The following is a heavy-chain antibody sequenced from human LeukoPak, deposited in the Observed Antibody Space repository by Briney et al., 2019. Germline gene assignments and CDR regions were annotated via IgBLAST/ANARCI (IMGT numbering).Heavy chain of an antibody. CDR2: IYYSGST. V-gene: IGHV4-59*01. J-gene: IGHJ4*02. D-gene: IGHD2-2*01. CDR1: GGSISSYY. Sequence: SETLSLTCTVSGGSISSYYWSWIRQPPGKGLEWIGYIYYSGSTNYNPSLKSRVTISVDTSKNQFSLKLSSVTAADTAVYYCAAGYCSSTSCSSFDYWGQGTLVTVSS. CDR3: AAGYCSSTSCSSFDY.